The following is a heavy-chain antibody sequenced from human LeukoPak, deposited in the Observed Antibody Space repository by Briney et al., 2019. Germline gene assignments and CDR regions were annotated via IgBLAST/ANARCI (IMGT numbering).Heavy chain of an antibody. V-gene: IGHV4-59*01. J-gene: IGHJ5*02. CDR3: ARSRWVLQQEFDP. D-gene: IGHD4/OR15-4a*01. Sequence: PSETLSLTCTVSGGSISSYYWSWIRQPPGKGLEWIGYIYYSGSTNYNPSLKSRVTISVDTSKNQFSLKLSSVTAADTAVYYCARSRWVLQQEFDPWGQGTLVTVSS. CDR2: IYYSGST. CDR1: GGSISSYY.